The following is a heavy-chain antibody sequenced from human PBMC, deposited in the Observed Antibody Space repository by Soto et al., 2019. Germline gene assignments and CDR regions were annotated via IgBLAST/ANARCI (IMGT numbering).Heavy chain of an antibody. D-gene: IGHD2-2*02. CDR3: ASTVCSNSCYTPWWLDP. Sequence: SVKVSCKASGGTFSSYAISWVRQAPGQGLEWMGGIIPIFGTANYAQKFQGRVTITADESTSTAYMELSSLRSEDTAVYYCASTVCSNSCYTPWWLDPWGQGTLVTVSS. CDR2: IIPIFGTA. CDR1: GGTFSSYA. J-gene: IGHJ5*02. V-gene: IGHV1-69*13.